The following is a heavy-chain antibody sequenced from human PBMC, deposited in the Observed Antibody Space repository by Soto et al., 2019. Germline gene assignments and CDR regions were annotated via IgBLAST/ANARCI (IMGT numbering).Heavy chain of an antibody. D-gene: IGHD1-1*01. J-gene: IGHJ4*02. CDR2: ISNDGSKT. Sequence: PGGSLRLSCRTSVFTFSSYGMHWVRQAPGKGPEWVAFISNDGSKTDYADSVKGRFTVSRDNPKNTLFLQMSSLTSDDTAVYFRAREGRQLWDSWGQGTLVTVSS. V-gene: IGHV3-30*03. CDR3: AREGRQLWDS. CDR1: VFTFSSYG.